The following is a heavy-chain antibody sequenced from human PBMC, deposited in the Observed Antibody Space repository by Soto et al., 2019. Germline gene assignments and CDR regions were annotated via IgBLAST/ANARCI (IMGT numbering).Heavy chain of an antibody. CDR1: GFTFSSYE. J-gene: IGHJ4*02. CDR2: ISSSGSTI. D-gene: IGHD6-19*01. Sequence: QPGGSLRLSCAASGFTFSSYEMNWVRQAPGKGLEWVSYISSSGSTIYYADSVKGRFTISRDNAKNSLYLQMNSLRAEDTAVYYCARDIAVAVFDYWGQGTLVTVSS. CDR3: ARDIAVAVFDY. V-gene: IGHV3-48*03.